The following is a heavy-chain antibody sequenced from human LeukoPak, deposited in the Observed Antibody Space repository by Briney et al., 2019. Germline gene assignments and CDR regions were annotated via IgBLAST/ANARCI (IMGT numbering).Heavy chain of an antibody. CDR2: ISYDGSNK. J-gene: IGHJ5*02. CDR3: ARDPSCSGDSCYSEGVNWFDP. D-gene: IGHD2-15*01. Sequence: GGSLRLSCADPGFTFSSYAMHWVRQAPGKGLEWVAVISYDGSNKYYADSVKGRFTISRDNSKNTLYLQMNSLRAEDTAVYYCARDPSCSGDSCYSEGVNWFDPWGQGTLVTVSS. CDR1: GFTFSSYA. V-gene: IGHV3-30*04.